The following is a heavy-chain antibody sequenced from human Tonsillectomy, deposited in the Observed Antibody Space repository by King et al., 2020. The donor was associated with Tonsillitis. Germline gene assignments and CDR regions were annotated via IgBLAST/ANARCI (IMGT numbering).Heavy chain of an antibody. J-gene: IGHJ4*02. D-gene: IGHD3-22*01. CDR2: ISNDGSNK. CDR1: GFTFSTYT. Sequence: VQLVESGGGVVQPGRSLRLSCAASGFTFSTYTMHWVRQAPGKGLEWVAVISNDGSNKYYADSVQGRFTISRDKSKNTLYLQMNSLRAEDTAVYYCARDALYGSGRVIVLDFWGQGTLVTVSS. CDR3: ARDALYGSGRVIVLDF. V-gene: IGHV3-30-3*01.